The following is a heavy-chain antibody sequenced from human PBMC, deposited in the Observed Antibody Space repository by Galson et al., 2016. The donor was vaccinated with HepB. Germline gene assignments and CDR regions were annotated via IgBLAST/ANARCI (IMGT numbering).Heavy chain of an antibody. CDR3: ATPSEDYDNSGIMAEAFDI. CDR1: GGTFNSFA. D-gene: IGHD3-22*01. V-gene: IGHV1-69*13. Sequence: SVKVSCKASGGTFNSFAISWVRQAPGQGLEWMGGIIPIFGRANYAHKFQARDTITADESTSTAYMELTSLRSEDTAVYYCATPSEDYDNSGIMAEAFDIWGQGTMVTVSS. CDR2: IIPIFGRA. J-gene: IGHJ3*02.